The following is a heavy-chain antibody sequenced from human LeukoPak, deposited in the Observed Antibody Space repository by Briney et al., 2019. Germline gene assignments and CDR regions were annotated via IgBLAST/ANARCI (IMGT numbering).Heavy chain of an antibody. D-gene: IGHD6-19*01. Sequence: GGSLRLSCAASGFTFDDYAMHWVRQAPGKGLEWVSLISGDGGSTYYADSVKGRFTISRDNSKNSLYLQMNSLRTEDTALYYCAKDSYSSGFGAFDIWGQGTMVTVSS. CDR2: ISGDGGST. J-gene: IGHJ3*02. V-gene: IGHV3-43*02. CDR3: AKDSYSSGFGAFDI. CDR1: GFTFDDYA.